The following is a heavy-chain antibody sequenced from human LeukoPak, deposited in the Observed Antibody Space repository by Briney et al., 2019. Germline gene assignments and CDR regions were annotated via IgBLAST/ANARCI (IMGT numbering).Heavy chain of an antibody. CDR3: ARERDYYDSSGYYTSNWFDP. Sequence: SETLSLTCTVSGGSISSGSYYWSWIRQPAGKGLEWIGRIYTSGSTNYNPSLKSRVTISVDTSKNQFSLKLSSVTAADTAVYYCARERDYYDSSGYYTSNWFDPWGQGTLVTVSS. CDR2: IYTSGST. D-gene: IGHD3-22*01. J-gene: IGHJ5*02. CDR1: GGSISSGSYY. V-gene: IGHV4-61*02.